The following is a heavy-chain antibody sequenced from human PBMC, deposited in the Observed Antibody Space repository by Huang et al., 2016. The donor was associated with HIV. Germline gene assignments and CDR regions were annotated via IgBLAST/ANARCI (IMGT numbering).Heavy chain of an antibody. CDR2: IDPSGGTK. V-gene: IGHV1-46*01. Sequence: QVQLVQSGAEVKRPGASVELSCKTSGFTFTTYFMHWVRQAPGQGLEWMGVIDPSGGTKNHAQKFQGRVTMTRDTSTRTVYMEVSSLRSDDTAVYYCARGNQCSRFLFEHWGQGTLVTVSS. D-gene: IGHD2-8*01. CDR1: GFTFTTYF. J-gene: IGHJ4*02. CDR3: ARGNQCSRFLFEH.